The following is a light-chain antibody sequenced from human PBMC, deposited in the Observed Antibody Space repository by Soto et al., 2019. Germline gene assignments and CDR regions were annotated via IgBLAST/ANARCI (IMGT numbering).Light chain of an antibody. V-gene: IGKV1-39*01. CDR2: DAS. CDR3: QECYSPLWT. CDR1: QSISSY. Sequence: DIQMTQSPSFVSAYIGDRVTITCRASQSISSYLNWYQQKPGEAPKLLMFDASSLQTGVPSRFSGSGSGTDFSLNITSLQPEDFATYSGQECYSPLWTFGQGTKVEIK. J-gene: IGKJ1*01.